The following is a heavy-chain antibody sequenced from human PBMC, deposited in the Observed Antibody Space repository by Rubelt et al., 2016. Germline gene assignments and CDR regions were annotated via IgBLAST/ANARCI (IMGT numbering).Heavy chain of an antibody. CDR2: INSDGSST. CDR3: ARDRSHYFDY. V-gene: IGHV3-74*01. Sequence: GGGLVQPGGSLRLSCEASGFTFSSYWMHWVRQAPGKGLVWVSRINSDGSSTDYADSVKGRFTIFRDNAKNTLYLQMNSLRAEDTAVYFCARDRSHYFDYWGQGTQVTVSS. CDR1: GFTFSSYW. J-gene: IGHJ4*02.